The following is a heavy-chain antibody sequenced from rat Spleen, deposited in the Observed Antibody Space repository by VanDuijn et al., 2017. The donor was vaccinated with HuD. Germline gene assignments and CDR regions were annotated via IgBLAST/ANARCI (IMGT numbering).Heavy chain of an antibody. D-gene: IGHD1-7*01. CDR3: TKMGNYFNH. CDR2: ISYDGSST. Sequence: EVKLVESGGGLVQPGRSMQLSCAASGFTFTNYDMAWVRQAPTKGLEWVASISYDGSSTYYRDSVKGRFTISRDNAKSTLYLQMDSLRSEDTAPYYCTKMGNYFNHWGQGVMVTVSS. V-gene: IGHV5-20*01. J-gene: IGHJ2*01. CDR1: GFTFTNYD.